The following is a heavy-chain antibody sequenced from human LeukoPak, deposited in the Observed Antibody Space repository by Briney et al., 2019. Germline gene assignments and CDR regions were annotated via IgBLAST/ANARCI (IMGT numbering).Heavy chain of an antibody. Sequence: SETLSLTCTVSGGSISSGGYYWSWIRQPPGKGLEWIGYIYHSGSTYYNPSLKSRVTISVDRSKNQFSLKLSSVTAADTAVYYCARHGRGRGMWFDPWGQGTLVTVSS. V-gene: IGHV4-30-2*01. J-gene: IGHJ5*02. D-gene: IGHD2-15*01. CDR2: IYHSGST. CDR3: ARHGRGRGMWFDP. CDR1: GGSISSGGYY.